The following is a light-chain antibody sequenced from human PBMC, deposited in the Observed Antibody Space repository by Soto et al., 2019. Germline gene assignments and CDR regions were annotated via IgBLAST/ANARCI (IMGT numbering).Light chain of an antibody. CDR2: WAS. CDR1: QSVLYSSNNKNY. Sequence: DIVMTQAPDSLAVSLGERATINCKSSQSVLYSSNNKNYLAWYQQKPGQPPKLLIYWASTRESGVTDRFSGSGSGTEFTLTSSSLQAEDVAVYYWQQYYSTRSLTFGGGTKVEIK. CDR3: QQYYSTRSLT. J-gene: IGKJ4*01. V-gene: IGKV4-1*01.